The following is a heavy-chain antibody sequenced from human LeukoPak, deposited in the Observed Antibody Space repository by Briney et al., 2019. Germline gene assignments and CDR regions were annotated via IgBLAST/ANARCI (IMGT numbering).Heavy chain of an antibody. Sequence: ASVKVSCKASGGTFSSYAISWVRQAPGQGLEWMGGIIPIFDTANYAQKFQGRVTITTDESTSTAYMELSSLRSEDTAVYYCARAHGYNWDSGAFDIWGQGTMVTVSS. J-gene: IGHJ3*02. CDR3: ARAHGYNWDSGAFDI. CDR1: GGTFSSYA. V-gene: IGHV1-69*05. D-gene: IGHD5-24*01. CDR2: IIPIFDTA.